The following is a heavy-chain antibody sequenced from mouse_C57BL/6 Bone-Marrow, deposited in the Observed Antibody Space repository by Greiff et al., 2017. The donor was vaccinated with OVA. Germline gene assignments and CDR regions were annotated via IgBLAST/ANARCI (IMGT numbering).Heavy chain of an antibody. J-gene: IGHJ1*03. V-gene: IGHV1-75*01. D-gene: IGHD1-1*01. CDR1: GYTFTDYY. CDR3: ARGGYGSSYGYWYFDV. Sequence: VQLQQSGPELVKPGASVKISCKASGYTFTDYYINWVKQRPGQGLEWIGWIFPGSGSTYYNEKFKGQAPLTVDQSSSTAYRLRSSLTFEDSAVYFWARGGYGSSYGYWYFDVWGTGTTVTVSS. CDR2: IFPGSGST.